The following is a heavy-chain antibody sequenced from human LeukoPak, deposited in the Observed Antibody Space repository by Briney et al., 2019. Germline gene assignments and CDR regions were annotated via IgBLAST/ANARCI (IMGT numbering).Heavy chain of an antibody. CDR1: GFTVGSNY. CDR3: AISIYDSSGYYHYFDY. D-gene: IGHD3-22*01. V-gene: IGHV3-53*01. Sequence: GGSLRLSCAASGFTVGSNYMSWVRQAPGKGLEWVSVIYSGGSTYYADSVKGRFTISRDNSKNTLYLQMNSLRAEDTAVYYCAISIYDSSGYYHYFDYWGQGTLVTVSS. CDR2: IYSGGST. J-gene: IGHJ4*02.